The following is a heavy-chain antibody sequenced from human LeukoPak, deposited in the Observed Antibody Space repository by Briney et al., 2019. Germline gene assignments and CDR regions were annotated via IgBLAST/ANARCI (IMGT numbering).Heavy chain of an antibody. CDR1: GFTFSSYS. Sequence: GGSLRLSCAASGFTFSSYSMNWVRQAPGKGLEWVSSISGSSSYIYYADSVKGRFTISRDNPKNSLYLQMNSLRAEDTAVYYCARDPDQIEGANFHYWGQGILVTVSS. D-gene: IGHD1-26*01. V-gene: IGHV3-21*01. CDR2: ISGSSSYI. J-gene: IGHJ4*02. CDR3: ARDPDQIEGANFHY.